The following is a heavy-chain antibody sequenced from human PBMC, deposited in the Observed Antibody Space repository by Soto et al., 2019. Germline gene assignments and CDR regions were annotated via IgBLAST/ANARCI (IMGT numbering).Heavy chain of an antibody. J-gene: IGHJ4*02. Sequence: ESLGLSCEASGVTFSKYWMSWVRQAPGKGLEWVANINQDGSEKYYVDSVKGRFTISRDNAKKSVYLQMNSLRVEDMAVYYCATSWDYWGQGTLVTSPQ. V-gene: IGHV3-7*03. CDR2: INQDGSEK. CDR1: GVTFSKYW. CDR3: ATSWDY.